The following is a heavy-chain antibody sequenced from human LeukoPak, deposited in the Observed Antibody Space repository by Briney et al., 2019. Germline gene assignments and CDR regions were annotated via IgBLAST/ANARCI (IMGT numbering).Heavy chain of an antibody. CDR2: ISSSSSYI. CDR1: GFTFSSYS. Sequence: GGSLRLSCAASGFTFSSYSMNWVRQAPGKGLEWVSSISSSSSYIYYADSVKGRFTISRDSSKNTVYLQMNSLRAEDTAVYYCANNWNLDYWGQGTLVTVSS. D-gene: IGHD1-20*01. V-gene: IGHV3-21*04. CDR3: ANNWNLDY. J-gene: IGHJ4*02.